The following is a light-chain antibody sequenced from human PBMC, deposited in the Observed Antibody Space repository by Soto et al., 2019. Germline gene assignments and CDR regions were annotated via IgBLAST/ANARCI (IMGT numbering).Light chain of an antibody. CDR2: AAS. J-gene: IGKJ3*01. CDR3: QRYYSYPLT. V-gene: IGKV1-8*01. Sequence: AIRMTQSPSSFSASTGDRVTITCRASQGISSYLDWYQQKPGKAPKLLVYAASTLPSGVPSRFSGSGSGTDFTLTSSCLQSEDFATDYCQRYYSYPLTFGPGTKVDI. CDR1: QGISSY.